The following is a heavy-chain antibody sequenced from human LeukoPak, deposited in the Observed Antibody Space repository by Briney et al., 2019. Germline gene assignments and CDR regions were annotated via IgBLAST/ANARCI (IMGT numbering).Heavy chain of an antibody. CDR3: ARREVETTFLYYYYMDV. D-gene: IGHD2/OR15-2a*01. V-gene: IGHV4-34*01. Sequence: NTSETLSLTCAVYGGSFTAYYWSWIRQPPGKGLEWIGEIYHSGSTNYNPSLKSRVTISVDTSKNQFSLKLSSVTAADTSVYYCARREVETTFLYYYYMDVWGKGTTVTVSS. CDR2: IYHSGST. J-gene: IGHJ6*03. CDR1: GGSFTAYY.